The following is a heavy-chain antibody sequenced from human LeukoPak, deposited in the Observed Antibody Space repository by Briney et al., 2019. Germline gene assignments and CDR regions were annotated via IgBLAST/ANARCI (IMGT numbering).Heavy chain of an antibody. CDR3: AKLPATTSPFDY. J-gene: IGHJ4*02. V-gene: IGHV3-30*02. Sequence: GLLRLSCAASGFTFSSYDIHWVRQAPGKGLEWVAFIQYDGRNKNYADSVKGRFTISRDTSKNTLYLQMNSLRGEDTAVYYCAKLPATTSPFDYWGQGTLVTVSS. D-gene: IGHD2-2*01. CDR2: IQYDGRNK. CDR1: GFTFSSYD.